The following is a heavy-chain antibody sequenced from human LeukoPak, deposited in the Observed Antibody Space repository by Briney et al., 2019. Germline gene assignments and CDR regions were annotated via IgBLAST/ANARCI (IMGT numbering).Heavy chain of an antibody. D-gene: IGHD6-19*01. CDR2: IYYSGST. V-gene: IGHV4-39*01. CDR3: ARHICSGWYDCALDI. CDR1: GGSISSSSYS. Sequence: SETLSLTCTVSGGSISSSSYSWGWIRQPPGKGLEWIGSIYYSGSTYYNPSLKSRVTISVDTSKNQFSLKLSSVTAADTAAYYCARHICSGWYDCALDIWGQGTMVTVSS. J-gene: IGHJ3*02.